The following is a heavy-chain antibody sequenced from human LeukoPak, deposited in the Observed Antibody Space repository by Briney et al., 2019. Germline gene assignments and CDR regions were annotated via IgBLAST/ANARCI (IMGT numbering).Heavy chain of an antibody. V-gene: IGHV4-39*07. CDR1: GGSISSSSYY. Sequence: SETLSLTCTVSGGSISSSSYYWGWIRQPPGKGLEWIGSIYYSGSTYYNPSLKSRVTISLDTSKNQFSLKVSSVTAADTAVYYCARGRLTGRYYFDYWGQGTLVTVSS. CDR3: ARGRLTGRYYFDY. CDR2: IYYSGST. J-gene: IGHJ4*02. D-gene: IGHD7-27*01.